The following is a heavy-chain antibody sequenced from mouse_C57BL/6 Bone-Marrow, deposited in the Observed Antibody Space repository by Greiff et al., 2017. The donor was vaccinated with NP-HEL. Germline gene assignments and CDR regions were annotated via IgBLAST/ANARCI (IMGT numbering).Heavy chain of an antibody. CDR3: ARAGVTTVVEGDYFDY. CDR2: ISYDGSN. V-gene: IGHV3-6*01. J-gene: IGHJ2*01. Sequence: VQLQQSGPGLVKPSQSLSLTCSVTGYSITSGYYWNWIRQFPGNKLEWMGYISYDGSNNYNPSLKNRISITRDTSKNQFFLKLNSVTTEDTATYYCARAGVTTVVEGDYFDYWGQGTTLTVSS. CDR1: GYSITSGYY. D-gene: IGHD1-1*01.